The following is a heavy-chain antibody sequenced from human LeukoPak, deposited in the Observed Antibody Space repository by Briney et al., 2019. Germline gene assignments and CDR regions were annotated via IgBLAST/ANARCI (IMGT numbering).Heavy chain of an antibody. CDR3: AVDAFDI. CDR2: IYSGGST. J-gene: IGHJ3*02. Sequence: GGSLRLSCAANGFTVSSNYMSWVRQAPGKGREWVSVIYSGGSTYYADSVKGRFTISRDNSKNTLYLQMNSLRAEDTAVYYCAVDAFDIWGQGTMVTVSS. CDR1: GFTVSSNY. V-gene: IGHV3-66*02.